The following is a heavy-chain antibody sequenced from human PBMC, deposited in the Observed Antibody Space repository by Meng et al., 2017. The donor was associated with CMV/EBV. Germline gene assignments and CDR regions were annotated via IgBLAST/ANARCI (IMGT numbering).Heavy chain of an antibody. CDR3: ARAGSSTGYSYFDY. CDR2: INNSDNTT. CDR1: GFMFSVYE. Sequence: GESLKISCVGSGFMFSVYEMNWVRQAPGKGLEWISYINNSDNTTYYADSLKGRFTISRDNAKKSLYLQMNSLRAEDTAIYYCARAGSSTGYSYFDYWGRGTLVTVSS. D-gene: IGHD6-13*01. J-gene: IGHJ4*02. V-gene: IGHV3-48*03.